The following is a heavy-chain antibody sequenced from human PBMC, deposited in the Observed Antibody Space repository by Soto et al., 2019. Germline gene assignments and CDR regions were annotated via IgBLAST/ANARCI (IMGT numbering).Heavy chain of an antibody. CDR1: GFTFSNYW. Sequence: EVQLVESGGGLVQPGGSLRLSCAASGFTFSNYWMYWVRQAPGKGLEWVSRINSDGSVSSYADSVKGRLTISRDNVKNTLYLQMDSLRGEDTAVYYCARGDCVGGTCYSSAGSIYYDMDVWGKGTTVTVFS. CDR2: INSDGSVS. V-gene: IGHV3-74*02. CDR3: ARGDCVGGTCYSSAGSIYYDMDV. J-gene: IGHJ6*03. D-gene: IGHD2-15*01.